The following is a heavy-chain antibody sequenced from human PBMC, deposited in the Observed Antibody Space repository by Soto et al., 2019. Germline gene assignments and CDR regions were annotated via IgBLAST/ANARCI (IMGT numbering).Heavy chain of an antibody. D-gene: IGHD5-18*01. Sequence: EVQLVESGGGLVQPGGSLRLSCAASGFTFSSYWMSWVRQAPGKGLEWVANIKQDGSEKYYVDSVKGRFTISRDNAKNSLYLQMNSLRAEDTAVYYCAREPGRGYSYGYWGSYYYYGMDVWGQGTTVTVSS. V-gene: IGHV3-7*05. CDR2: IKQDGSEK. CDR3: AREPGRGYSYGYWGSYYYYGMDV. J-gene: IGHJ6*02. CDR1: GFTFSSYW.